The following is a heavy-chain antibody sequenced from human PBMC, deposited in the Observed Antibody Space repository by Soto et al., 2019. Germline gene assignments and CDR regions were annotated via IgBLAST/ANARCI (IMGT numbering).Heavy chain of an antibody. CDR2: IYHSGST. CDR1: GYSISSGYY. V-gene: IGHV4-38-2*02. CDR3: ARDKSYDSSGYYYVAFDI. J-gene: IGHJ3*02. Sequence: ETLSLTCAVSGYSISSGYYWGWIRQPPGKGLEWIGSIYHSGSTYYNPSLKSRVTISVDTSKNQFSLKLSSVTAADTAVYYCARDKSYDSSGYYYVAFDIWGQGTMVTVSS. D-gene: IGHD3-22*01.